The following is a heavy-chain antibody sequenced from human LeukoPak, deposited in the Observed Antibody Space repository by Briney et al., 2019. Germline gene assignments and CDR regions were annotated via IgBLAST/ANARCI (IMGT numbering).Heavy chain of an antibody. CDR3: AKGGFGRPFDY. CDR1: GYTFSGYY. D-gene: IGHD3-10*01. Sequence: ASVKVSCKASGYTFSGYYMHWVRQAPGQGLEWMGWINPKSGGTNEAQKFHDRVTMTRDTSIRTAYMEVSRLRSDDTAVYYCAKGGFGRPFDYWGQGTLVTVSS. V-gene: IGHV1-2*02. CDR2: INPKSGGT. J-gene: IGHJ4*02.